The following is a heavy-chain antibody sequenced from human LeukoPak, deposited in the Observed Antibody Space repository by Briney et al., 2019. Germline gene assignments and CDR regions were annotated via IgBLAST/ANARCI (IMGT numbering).Heavy chain of an antibody. CDR3: ARHLRGAYYYGSGPPYYFDY. V-gene: IGHV4-59*08. D-gene: IGHD3-10*01. CDR1: GGSISTYY. J-gene: IGHJ4*02. CDR2: VYYSGST. Sequence: SETLSLTCTVSGGSISTYYWSWIRQPPGKGLEWIGYVYYSGSTNYNPSLKSRVIISVDTSKNQFSLKLSSVTAADTAVYYCARHLRGAYYYGSGPPYYFDYWGQGTLVTVSS.